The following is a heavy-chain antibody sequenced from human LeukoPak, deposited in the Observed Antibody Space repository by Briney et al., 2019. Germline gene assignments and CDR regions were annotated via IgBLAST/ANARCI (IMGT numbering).Heavy chain of an antibody. D-gene: IGHD3-22*01. Sequence: PGGALRLSFAAPGFPFCNYSGTWVPQAPGKGLGWVSTIIGSGDSTYYADSVKGRFTISRDNSKDTLYLQMSSVRVDDTAVYYCARDRGRYYDSRGFYWGYYFDSWGQGSLVTVSS. CDR2: IIGSGDST. J-gene: IGHJ4*02. CDR1: GFPFCNYS. CDR3: ARDRGRYYDSRGFYWGYYFDS. V-gene: IGHV3-23*01.